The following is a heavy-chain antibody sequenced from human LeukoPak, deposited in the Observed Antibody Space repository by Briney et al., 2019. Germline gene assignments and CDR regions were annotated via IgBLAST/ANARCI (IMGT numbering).Heavy chain of an antibody. J-gene: IGHJ5*02. CDR3: ARDPSYDSSGYPNWFDP. CDR2: ISAYNGNT. V-gene: IGHV1-18*01. CDR1: GYTFTSYG. Sequence: ASVKVSCKASGYTFTSYGITWVRLAPGQGLEWMGWISAYNGNTNYAQMFQGRVTMTTDTSTNTAYMELWSLRADDTAMYYCARDPSYDSSGYPNWFDPWGQGTLVTVSS. D-gene: IGHD3-22*01.